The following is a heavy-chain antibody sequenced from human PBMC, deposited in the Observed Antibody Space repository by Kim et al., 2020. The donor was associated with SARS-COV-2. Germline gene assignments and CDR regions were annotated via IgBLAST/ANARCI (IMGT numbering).Heavy chain of an antibody. CDR2: ISWNSGSI. D-gene: IGHD3-22*01. Sequence: GGSLRLSCAASGFTFDDYAMHWVRQAPGKGLDWVSGISWNSGSIGYADSVKGRFTISRDNAKNSLYLQMNSLRAEDTALYYCAKDIFLTDSSGLDYWGQGTLVTVSS. V-gene: IGHV3-9*01. CDR3: AKDIFLTDSSGLDY. J-gene: IGHJ4*02. CDR1: GFTFDDYA.